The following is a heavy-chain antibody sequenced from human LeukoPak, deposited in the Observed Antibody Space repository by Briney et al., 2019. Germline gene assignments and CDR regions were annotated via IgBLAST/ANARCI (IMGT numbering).Heavy chain of an antibody. V-gene: IGHV3-23*01. J-gene: IGHJ6*02. CDR2: ISSGGDTR. CDR3: ARGPYYGSGSHFSYYGMDV. Sequence: PGGSLRLSCAASGLTVSSNYMSWVRQAPGKGLEWVSAISSGGDTRYYADSVKGRFTVSRDNSKNTVYVEMNSLRAEDTAMYYCARGPYYGSGSHFSYYGMDVWGQGTTVTVSS. D-gene: IGHD3-10*01. CDR1: GLTVSSNY.